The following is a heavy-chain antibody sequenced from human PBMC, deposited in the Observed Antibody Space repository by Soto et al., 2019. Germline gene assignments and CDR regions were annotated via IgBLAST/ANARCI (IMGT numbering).Heavy chain of an antibody. Sequence: EVQLVESGGGLVQPGGSLRLSCAASGFTVSSNYMSWVRQAPGKGLEWVSVIYSGGSTYYADSVKGRFTISGDNSKNTLYLKMNSLRDEDTAVYYCARGRADFWSGYYHLKKCYYYYMDVWGKGTTVTVSS. V-gene: IGHV3-66*01. J-gene: IGHJ6*03. CDR1: GFTVSSNY. CDR2: IYSGGST. D-gene: IGHD3-3*01. CDR3: ARGRADFWSGYYHLKKCYYYYMDV.